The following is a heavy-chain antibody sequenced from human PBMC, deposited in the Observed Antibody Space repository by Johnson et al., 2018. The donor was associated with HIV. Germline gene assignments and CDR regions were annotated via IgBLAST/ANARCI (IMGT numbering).Heavy chain of an antibody. CDR1: GFTFSSYG. Sequence: VQLVESGGGLVQPGGSLRLSCAASGFTFSSYGMHWVRQAPGKGLEWVGRTRNKANSYTTEYAASVKGRFTISRDDSKNSLYLQMNSLRAEDTAVYYCAREAHYYDSSGLKRGDNVRGLLGLRWAMWG. D-gene: IGHD3-22*01. J-gene: IGHJ1*01. V-gene: IGHV3-72*01. CDR3: AREAHYYDSSGLKRGDNVRGLLGLRWAM. CDR2: TRNKANSYTT.